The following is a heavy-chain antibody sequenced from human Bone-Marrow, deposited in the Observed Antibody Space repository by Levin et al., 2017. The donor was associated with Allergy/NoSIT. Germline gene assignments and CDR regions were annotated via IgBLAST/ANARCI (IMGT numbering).Heavy chain of an antibody. J-gene: IGHJ6*03. CDR3: AKDGGTARYHFFDYYEDV. CDR1: GFTFSSYA. V-gene: IGHV3-30*18. Sequence: GGSLRLSCAASGFTFSSYAMHWVRQAPGKGLEWVAVTSYDGSNKYYGDSVKGRFTISRDNSENTLHLEMNSLRAEDTAVYYCAKDGGTARYHFFDYYEDVWGEGSAHGVSS. CDR2: TSYDGSNK. D-gene: IGHD1-1*01.